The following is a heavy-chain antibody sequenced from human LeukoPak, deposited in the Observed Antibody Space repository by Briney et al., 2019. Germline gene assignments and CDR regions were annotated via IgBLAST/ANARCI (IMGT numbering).Heavy chain of an antibody. J-gene: IGHJ6*02. D-gene: IGHD6-13*01. CDR1: GFTFSSYG. CDR3: AKEGYSSSWYSYYYGMDV. CDR2: ISYDGSNK. Sequence: QSGGSLRLSCAASGFTFSSYGMDWVRQAPGKGLEWVAGISYDGSNKYYADSVKGRFTISRYNSKNTLYLQMNSLRAEDTAVYYCAKEGYSSSWYSYYYGMDVWGQGTTVTVSS. V-gene: IGHV3-30*18.